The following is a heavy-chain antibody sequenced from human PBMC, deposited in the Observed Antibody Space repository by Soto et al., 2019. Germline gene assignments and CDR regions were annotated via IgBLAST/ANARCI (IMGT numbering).Heavy chain of an antibody. Sequence: ASVKVSCKASGYTFTSYAMHWVRQAPGQRLEWMGWINAGNGNTKYSQKFQGRVTITRDTSASTAYMELSSLRSEDTAVYYCARGFIDSSGYYYRYYGMDVWGQGTTVTSP. CDR3: ARGFIDSSGYYYRYYGMDV. D-gene: IGHD3-22*01. V-gene: IGHV1-3*01. J-gene: IGHJ6*02. CDR1: GYTFTSYA. CDR2: INAGNGNT.